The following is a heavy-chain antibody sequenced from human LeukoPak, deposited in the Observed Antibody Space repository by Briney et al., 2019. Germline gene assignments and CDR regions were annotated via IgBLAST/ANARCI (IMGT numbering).Heavy chain of an antibody. CDR3: AKDSTSSKKGALDI. V-gene: IGHV3-23*01. J-gene: IGHJ3*02. D-gene: IGHD2-2*01. CDR1: GFTFSNYA. CDR2: ISGTGRST. Sequence: GGSLRLSCAASGFTFSNYAINWVRQAPGKGLEWVSGISGTGRSTYSADSVKGRFIISRDNSKNTLYLQMNILTAEDTAVYYCAKDSTSSKKGALDIWGQGTMVTVSS.